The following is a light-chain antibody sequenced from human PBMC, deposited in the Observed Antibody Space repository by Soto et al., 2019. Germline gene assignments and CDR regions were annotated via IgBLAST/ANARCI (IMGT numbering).Light chain of an antibody. CDR1: QSVSDY. CDR2: DVS. Sequence: IVLTQSPAILSLSPGESASLSCRASQSVSDYLAWYQQKPGQAPRLFIYDVSKRATGIPARFSGSGSGTDFTLTISSLEPEDFAVYYCQQYGSSPWTFGQGTKGDIK. CDR3: QQYGSSPWT. V-gene: IGKV3-11*01. J-gene: IGKJ1*01.